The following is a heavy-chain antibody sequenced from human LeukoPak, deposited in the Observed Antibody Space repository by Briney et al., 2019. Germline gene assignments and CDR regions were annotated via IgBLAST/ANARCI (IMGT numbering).Heavy chain of an antibody. V-gene: IGHV3-74*01. CDR1: AFIFSSYW. CDR2: INSDGTST. Sequence: GGSLRLSCAASAFIFSSYWMYWVRQAPGKGLVWFSRINSDGTSTTYADSVKGRFTISRDNAKNTLYLQMNSLRAEDTAVYYSAREGSSYSMDVWGQGTTVTVSS. J-gene: IGHJ6*02. CDR3: AREGSSYSMDV.